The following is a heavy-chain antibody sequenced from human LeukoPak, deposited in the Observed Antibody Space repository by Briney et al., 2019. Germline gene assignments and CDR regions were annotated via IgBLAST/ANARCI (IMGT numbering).Heavy chain of an antibody. Sequence: GGSLRLSCAASGFTFSSCGMSWVRQAPGKGLKWVSAISGSGGSTYYADSVKGRFTISRDNSKNTLYLQMNSLRAEDTAVYYCAKAPQSYDSSGYYPVVDAFDIWGQGTMVTVSS. V-gene: IGHV3-23*01. CDR1: GFTFSSCG. CDR3: AKAPQSYDSSGYYPVVDAFDI. CDR2: ISGSGGST. J-gene: IGHJ3*02. D-gene: IGHD3-22*01.